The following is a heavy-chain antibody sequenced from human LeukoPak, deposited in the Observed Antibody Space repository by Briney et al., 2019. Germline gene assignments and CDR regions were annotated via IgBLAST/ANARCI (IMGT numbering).Heavy chain of an antibody. D-gene: IGHD5-12*01. Sequence: SETLSLTCAVYGGPFSGYYWSWIRQPPGKGLEWIGEINHNGSTNYNPSLKSRVTISVDTSKNQFSLKLSSVTAADTAVYYCARGGRGWLFDYWGQGTLVTVSS. CDR1: GGPFSGYY. V-gene: IGHV4-34*01. J-gene: IGHJ4*02. CDR3: ARGGRGWLFDY. CDR2: INHNGST.